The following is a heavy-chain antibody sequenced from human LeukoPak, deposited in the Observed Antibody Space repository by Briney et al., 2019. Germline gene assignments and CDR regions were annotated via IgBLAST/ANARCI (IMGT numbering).Heavy chain of an antibody. CDR2: IRGSGAT. CDR1: TFSVSDYY. D-gene: IGHD3/OR15-3a*01. V-gene: IGHV3-66*03. CDR3: ARDRAATEDWVEFDP. Sequence: GGSLRLSCAASTFSVSDYYMSWLRQAPGKGLEWVSLIRGSGATFYADSAKGRLTISRDEFKNTVYLQMNSLRVEDTAVYFCARDRAATEDWVEFDPWGQGILVSVSS. J-gene: IGHJ5*02.